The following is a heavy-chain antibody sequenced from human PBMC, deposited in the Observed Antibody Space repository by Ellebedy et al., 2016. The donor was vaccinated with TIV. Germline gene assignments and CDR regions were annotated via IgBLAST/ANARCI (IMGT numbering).Heavy chain of an antibody. CDR1: GYTFTSYG. J-gene: IGHJ4*02. D-gene: IGHD3-10*01. CDR2: ISAYNGNT. Sequence: AASVKVSCKASGYTFTSYGISWVRQAPGQGLEWMGWISAYNGNTNYAQKLQGRVTMTTDTSTSTAYMELRSLRSDDTAVYYCARGRMYYYGSGRPYYFDYWGQGTLVTVSS. CDR3: ARGRMYYYGSGRPYYFDY. V-gene: IGHV1-18*01.